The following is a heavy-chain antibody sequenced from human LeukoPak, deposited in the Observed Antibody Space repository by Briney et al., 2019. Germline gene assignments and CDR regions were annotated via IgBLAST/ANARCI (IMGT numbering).Heavy chain of an antibody. Sequence: GGSLRLSCAASGFTFSNAWMSWVRQAPGKGLVWVSRINTDGSTTNYADSVKGRFTISRDNAENTLYLQMNSLRAEDTAVYYCARGSPAAVWGQGALVTVSS. D-gene: IGHD6-25*01. CDR3: ARGSPAAV. CDR2: INTDGSTT. J-gene: IGHJ4*02. CDR1: GFTFSNAW. V-gene: IGHV3-74*01.